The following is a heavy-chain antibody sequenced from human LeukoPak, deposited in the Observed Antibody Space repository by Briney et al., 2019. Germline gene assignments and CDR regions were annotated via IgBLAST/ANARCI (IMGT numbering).Heavy chain of an antibody. Sequence: GGSLRLSCAVSGFTFSSYAMSWVRQAPGKGLEWVSAVSVTGGSTYYGDSVKGRFTISRDNSKNTLYLQMNSLRAEDTAVYYCAKAPLYYDHWQYYFDYWGQGTLVTVSS. CDR2: VSVTGGST. V-gene: IGHV3-23*01. CDR3: AKAPLYYDHWQYYFDY. J-gene: IGHJ4*02. CDR1: GFTFSSYA. D-gene: IGHD3-22*01.